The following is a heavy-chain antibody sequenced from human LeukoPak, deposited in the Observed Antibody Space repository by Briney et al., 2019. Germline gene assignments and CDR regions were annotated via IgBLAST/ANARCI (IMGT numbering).Heavy chain of an antibody. V-gene: IGHV4-30-2*01. D-gene: IGHD3-3*01. CDR1: GGSISSGGYY. J-gene: IGHJ3*02. CDR2: IYHSGST. Sequence: SETLSLTCTVSGGSISSGGYYWSWIRQPPGKGLEWIGYIYHSGSTYYNPSLKSRVTISVDRSKNQFSLKLSSVTAADTAVYYCARGRITIFGVVIDNDAFDIWGQGTMVTVPS. CDR3: ARGRITIFGVVIDNDAFDI.